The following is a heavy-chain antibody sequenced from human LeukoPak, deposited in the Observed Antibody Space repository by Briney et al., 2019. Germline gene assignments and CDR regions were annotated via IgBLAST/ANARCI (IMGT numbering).Heavy chain of an antibody. CDR1: GGSISSYY. CDR2: IYYSGST. CDR3: ARVRDYYDSSGYGAFDI. V-gene: IGHV4-59*01. D-gene: IGHD3-22*01. J-gene: IGHJ3*02. Sequence: PSETLSLTCTVSGGSISSYYWSWIRQPPGKGREWIGYIYYSGSTNYNPSLKSRVTISVDTSKNQFSLKLSSLTAAATAVYYCARVRDYYDSSGYGAFDIWGPGKIVTVSS.